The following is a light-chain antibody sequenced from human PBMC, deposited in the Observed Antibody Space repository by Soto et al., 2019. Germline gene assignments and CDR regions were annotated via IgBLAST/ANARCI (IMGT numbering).Light chain of an antibody. J-gene: IGLJ1*01. CDR2: EGS. V-gene: IGLV2-23*03. Sequence: QSVLTQPASVSGSPGQSITISCTGTSSDVGSYNLVSWYQQHPGKAPKLMIYEGSKRPSGVSNRFSGSKSGNTASLTISGLPAEDEAAYYCCSYAGSSTFEVFGTGTKLTVL. CDR3: CSYAGSSTFEV. CDR1: SSDVGSYNL.